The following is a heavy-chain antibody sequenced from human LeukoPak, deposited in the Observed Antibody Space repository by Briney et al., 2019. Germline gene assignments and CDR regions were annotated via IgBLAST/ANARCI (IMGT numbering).Heavy chain of an antibody. J-gene: IGHJ5*02. CDR1: GFTFSSYS. CDR2: IRSKANSYAT. CDR3: TRLSNPSIAAAFNWFDP. V-gene: IGHV3-73*01. Sequence: GGSLRLSCAASGFTFSSYSMNWVRQASGKGLEWVSCIRSKANSYATAYAASVKGRFTISRDDSKNTAYLQMNSLKTEDTAVYYCTRLSNPSIAAAFNWFDPWGQGTLVTVSS. D-gene: IGHD6-13*01.